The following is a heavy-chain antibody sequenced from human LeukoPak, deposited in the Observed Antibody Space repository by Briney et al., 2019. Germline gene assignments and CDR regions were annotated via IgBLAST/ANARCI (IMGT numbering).Heavy chain of an antibody. Sequence: SETLSLTCTVSGGSISSYYWSWIRQPPGKGLEWIGYIYYSGSTNYNPSLKSRVTISVDTSKNQFSLKLSSVTAADTAVYYCARDVVVVPAANRYYYYYMDVWGKGTTVTVSS. CDR2: IYYSGST. CDR3: ARDVVVVPAANRYYYYYMDV. J-gene: IGHJ6*03. D-gene: IGHD2-2*01. V-gene: IGHV4-59*12. CDR1: GGSISSYY.